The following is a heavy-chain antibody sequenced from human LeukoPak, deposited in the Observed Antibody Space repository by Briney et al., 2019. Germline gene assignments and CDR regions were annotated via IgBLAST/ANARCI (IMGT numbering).Heavy chain of an antibody. CDR1: GFTFSDYG. CDR2: VLPDGRSK. CDR3: VRDGDSSSWNFDY. D-gene: IGHD6-13*01. V-gene: IGHV3-33*01. J-gene: IGHJ4*02. Sequence: GRSLRLSCAASGFTFSDYGMHWVRQAPGKGLEWVAFVLPDGRSKYYVDSVKGRFAISRDDSKNTVDLEMNSLRVEDTAVYYCVRDGDSSSWNFDYWGQGSLVTASS.